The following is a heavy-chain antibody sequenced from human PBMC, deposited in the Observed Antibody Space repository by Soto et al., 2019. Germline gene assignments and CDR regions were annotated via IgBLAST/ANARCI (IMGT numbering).Heavy chain of an antibody. V-gene: IGHV3-21*01. Sequence: GGSLRLSCAASGFTLSIYALSWVRQAPGKGLEWVSAISSSSSSIYYADSVQGRFTISRDNAKNSLYLQMNSLRAEDTAVYYCARGDCTNGVCYRYFDYWGQGTMVTVSS. CDR3: ARGDCTNGVCYRYFDY. CDR1: GFTLSIYA. D-gene: IGHD2-8*01. CDR2: ISSSSSSI. J-gene: IGHJ4*02.